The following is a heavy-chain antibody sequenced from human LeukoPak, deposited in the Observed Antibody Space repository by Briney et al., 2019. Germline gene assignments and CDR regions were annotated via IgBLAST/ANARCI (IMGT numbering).Heavy chain of an antibody. D-gene: IGHD3-3*01. CDR2: INHSGST. CDR1: GGSFSGYY. J-gene: IGHJ6*03. Sequence: SETLSLTCAVYGGSFSGYYWSWIRQPPGKGLEWIGEINHSGSTNYNPSLKSRVTISVDTSKNQFSLKLSSVTAADTAVYYCARIGDSYYDFWSGYYSYYYYYMDVWGKGTTVTVSS. V-gene: IGHV4-34*01. CDR3: ARIGDSYYDFWSGYYSYYYYYMDV.